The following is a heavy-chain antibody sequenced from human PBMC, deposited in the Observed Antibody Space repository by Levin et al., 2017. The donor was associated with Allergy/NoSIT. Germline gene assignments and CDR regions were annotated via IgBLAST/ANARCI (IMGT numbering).Heavy chain of an antibody. D-gene: IGHD3-16*02. CDR1: GFTFSSYA. Sequence: GGSLRLSCAASGFTFSSYAMSWVRQAPGKGLEWVSAISGSGGSTYYADSVKGRFTISRDNSKNTLYLQMNSLRAEDTAVYYCAKDNARDDYVWGSYRYNAFDIWGQGTMVTVSS. J-gene: IGHJ3*02. CDR3: AKDNARDDYVWGSYRYNAFDI. V-gene: IGHV3-23*01. CDR2: ISGSGGST.